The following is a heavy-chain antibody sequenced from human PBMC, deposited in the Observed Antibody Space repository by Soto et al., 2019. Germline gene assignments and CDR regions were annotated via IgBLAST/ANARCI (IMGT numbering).Heavy chain of an antibody. J-gene: IGHJ4*02. V-gene: IGHV4-38-2*01. CDR2: ILHSGST. Sequence: PSETLSLTCAVSGYPISSGYYWGWIRQPPGKGLEWIGSILHSGSTYYNPSLKSRVTISMETSKNQFSLKLSSVTAADTAVYYCARGGAFDYWGQGALVTVSS. CDR1: GYPISSGYY. D-gene: IGHD3-16*01. CDR3: ARGGAFDY.